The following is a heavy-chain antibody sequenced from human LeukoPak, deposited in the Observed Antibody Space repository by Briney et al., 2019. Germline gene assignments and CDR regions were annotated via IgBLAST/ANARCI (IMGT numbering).Heavy chain of an antibody. D-gene: IGHD6-19*01. V-gene: IGHV3-23*01. J-gene: IGHJ5*02. CDR3: VRVVSGWPNNWFDP. CDR2: ISDSGDGT. CDR1: GFTFSSYA. Sequence: GGSLRLSCAGSGFTFSSYAMSWVRQSPGKGLEWVSAISDSGDGTYYADSVRARFTISRDNSKNTVDLQMSSLRAEDTAVYYCVRVVSGWPNNWFDPWGQGTLVTVSS.